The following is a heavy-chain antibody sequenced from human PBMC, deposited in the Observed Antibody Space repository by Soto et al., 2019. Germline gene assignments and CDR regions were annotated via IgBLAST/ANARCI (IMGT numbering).Heavy chain of an antibody. CDR1: GGPFTRYA. CDR2: ITPIAETT. V-gene: IGHV1-69*01. Sequence: QAQLVQSGAEVRKPGYSVRVSCRASGGPFTRYAVSWVRQAPGQGLEWIGGITPIAETTNYAQKFRGRLSITADESTDTDHMELRRLTSDDTAAYFVAGGVAPGQTADPYAFDIWGQGSRVTVSS. J-gene: IGHJ3*02. D-gene: IGHD3-16*01. CDR3: AGGVAPGQTADPYAFDI.